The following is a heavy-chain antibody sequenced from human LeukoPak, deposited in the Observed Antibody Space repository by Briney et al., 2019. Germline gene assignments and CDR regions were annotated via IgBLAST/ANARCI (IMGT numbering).Heavy chain of an antibody. CDR2: IYYSGNT. Sequence: SETLSLTCSLSGGSISSSSYYWAWIRQPPGKGLEWIGSIYYSGNTYYSPSLKSRVTIFVDTFKNEFSLTMSSVTAPDTALYYCARHMEMRGSGSLSGRKNWFDPWGQGTLVTVSS. CDR3: ARHMEMRGSGSLSGRKNWFDP. D-gene: IGHD3-10*01. J-gene: IGHJ5*02. CDR1: GGSISSSSYY. V-gene: IGHV4-39*01.